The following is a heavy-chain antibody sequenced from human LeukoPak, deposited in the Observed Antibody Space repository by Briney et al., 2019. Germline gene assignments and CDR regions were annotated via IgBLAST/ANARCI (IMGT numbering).Heavy chain of an antibody. CDR3: ARVSVLTGYQIDY. D-gene: IGHD3-9*01. CDR1: GGSLSSYY. Sequence: SETLALTCTVSGGSLSSYYWSWIRQPPGKGLEWIGYIYYSGSTNYNPSLKSRVTISVDTSKNQFSLKLSSVPAADTAVYYCARVSVLTGYQIDYWGQGTLVTVPS. J-gene: IGHJ4*02. CDR2: IYYSGST. V-gene: IGHV4-59*01.